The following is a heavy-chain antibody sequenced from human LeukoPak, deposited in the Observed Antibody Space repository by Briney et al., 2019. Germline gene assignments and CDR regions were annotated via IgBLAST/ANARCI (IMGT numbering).Heavy chain of an antibody. CDR3: ARDGNPRKYYDILTGYLR. CDR2: INPNSGGT. D-gene: IGHD3-9*01. V-gene: IGHV1-2*02. J-gene: IGHJ4*02. CDR1: GYTFTGYY. Sequence: ASVKVSCKASGYTFTGYYMHWVRQAPGQGLEWMGWINPNSGGTNYAQKFQGRVTMTRDTSISTAYMELSRLRPDDTAVYYCARDGNPRKYYDILTGYLRWGQGTLVTVSS.